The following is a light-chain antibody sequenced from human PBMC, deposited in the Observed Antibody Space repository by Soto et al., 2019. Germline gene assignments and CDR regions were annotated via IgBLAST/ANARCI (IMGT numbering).Light chain of an antibody. Sequence: EIVMTQSPATLSVSPGERATLSCRASQSVSSNLAWYQQKPGQAPRLLIYGASTRATGIPARFSGSGSGTEFTITITSLQSDDFAVCYCQQYNNWLWPFGQGTKLQIK. CDR3: QQYNNWLWP. V-gene: IGKV3-15*01. J-gene: IGKJ2*01. CDR2: GAS. CDR1: QSVSSN.